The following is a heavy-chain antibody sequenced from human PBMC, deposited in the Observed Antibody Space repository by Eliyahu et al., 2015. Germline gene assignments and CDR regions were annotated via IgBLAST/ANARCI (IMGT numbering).Heavy chain of an antibody. V-gene: IGHV5-51*01. J-gene: IGHJ4*02. Sequence: EVQLVQSGAEVKKPGESLXISCQGSGYTFSSYWIVWVRQMPGKGLEWMAIIKPGDSDTRYSPSFQGQVTISVDKSISTTFLQWSSLKASDTAMYYCARQGGNYVSIDYWGQGTLVTVSS. D-gene: IGHD1-26*01. CDR1: GYTFSSYW. CDR2: IKPGDSDT. CDR3: ARQGGNYVSIDY.